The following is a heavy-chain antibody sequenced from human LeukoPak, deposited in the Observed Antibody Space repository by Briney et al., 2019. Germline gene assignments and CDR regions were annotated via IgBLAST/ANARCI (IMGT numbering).Heavy chain of an antibody. CDR2: IYYSGGT. CDR1: GGSISSYY. V-gene: IGHV4-59*01. Sequence: PSETLSLTCTVSGGSISSYYWSWIRQPPGKGLEWIGYIYYSGGTNYNPSLKSRVTISVDTSKNQFSLKLSSVTAADTAVYYCARASGSSWFPAYYYGMDVWGQGTTVTVSS. J-gene: IGHJ6*02. CDR3: ARASGSSWFPAYYYGMDV. D-gene: IGHD6-13*01.